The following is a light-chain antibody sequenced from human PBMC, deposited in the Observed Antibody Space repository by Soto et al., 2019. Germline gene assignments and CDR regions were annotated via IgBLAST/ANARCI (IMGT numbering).Light chain of an antibody. CDR2: DAS. J-gene: IGKJ1*01. CDR1: QSISSW. CDR3: HQCSSYPWT. Sequence: DIQMTQFPSSLSASVGDTVTINCRANQSISSWLAWYQQKPGQTPKLLIYDASTLETGVPSRFAGSEAETEFTLTISGLQPDDFATYYWHQCSSYPWTFGQGTKVDIK. V-gene: IGKV1-5*01.